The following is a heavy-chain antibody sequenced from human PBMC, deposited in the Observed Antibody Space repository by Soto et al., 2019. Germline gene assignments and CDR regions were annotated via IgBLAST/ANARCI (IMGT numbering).Heavy chain of an antibody. CDR3: AKASSTRTNYYDSSGYDY. V-gene: IGHV3-9*01. CDR2: ISWNSGSI. D-gene: IGHD3-22*01. J-gene: IGHJ4*02. Sequence: SLRLSCAASGFTFDDYAMHWVRQAPGKGLEWVSGISWNSGSIGYADSVKGRFTISRDNAKNSLYLQMNSLRAEDTALYYCAKASSTRTNYYDSSGYDYWGQGTLVTVSS. CDR1: GFTFDDYA.